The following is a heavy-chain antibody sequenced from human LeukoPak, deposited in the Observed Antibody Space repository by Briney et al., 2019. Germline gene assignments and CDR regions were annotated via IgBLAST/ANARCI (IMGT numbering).Heavy chain of an antibody. Sequence: GGSLRLSCAASGFTFSSYGMHWVRQAPGKGLEWVAVISCDGSNKYYADSVKGRFTISRDNSKNTLYLQMNSLRAEDTAVYYCAKDIVVVVAGDAFDIWGQGTMVTVSS. CDR3: AKDIVVVVAGDAFDI. CDR1: GFTFSSYG. J-gene: IGHJ3*02. CDR2: ISCDGSNK. V-gene: IGHV3-30*18. D-gene: IGHD2-15*01.